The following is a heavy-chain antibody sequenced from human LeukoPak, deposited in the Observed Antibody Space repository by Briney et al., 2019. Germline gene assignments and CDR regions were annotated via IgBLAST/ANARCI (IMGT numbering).Heavy chain of an antibody. V-gene: IGHV4-61*02. D-gene: IGHD4-17*01. CDR2: IYTSRST. Sequence: KPSQTLSLTCTVSGGSISSGNYYWSWIRQPAGKGVEWIGRIYTSRSTNYNPSLKSRVTMSVDTSKNQFSLKLSSVTAADTAVYYCARGPPGDNWFDPWGQGTPVTVSS. J-gene: IGHJ5*02. CDR1: GGSISSGNYY. CDR3: ARGPPGDNWFDP.